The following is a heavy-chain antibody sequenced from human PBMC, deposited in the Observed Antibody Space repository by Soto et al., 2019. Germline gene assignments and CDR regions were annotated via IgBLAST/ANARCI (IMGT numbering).Heavy chain of an antibody. CDR1: GGSISSGDYY. J-gene: IGHJ4*02. CDR2: IYYSGST. V-gene: IGHV4-30-4*01. CDR3: ARGSYYYDSRGYYHY. D-gene: IGHD3-22*01. Sequence: SETLSLTCTVSGGSISSGDYYWSWIRQPPGKGLEWIGYIYYSGSTYYNPSLKSRVTISVDTSKNQFSLKLSSVTAADTAVYYCARGSYYYDSRGYYHYWGQGTLVTVSS.